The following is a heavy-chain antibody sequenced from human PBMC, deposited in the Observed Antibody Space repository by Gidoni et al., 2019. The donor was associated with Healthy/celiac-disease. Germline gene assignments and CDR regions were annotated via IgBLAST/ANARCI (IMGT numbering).Heavy chain of an antibody. CDR1: GYSFSTYW. CDR3: ASPGGLPESYYYYGMDV. J-gene: IGHJ6*02. CDR2: IYPGDSDT. Sequence: EVQLVQSGAEVKKPGESLKISCKGSGYSFSTYWFAWVRQMPGKGLEWMGIIYPGDSDTKYSPSFQGQVTISADKSISTAYLQWSSLKASDTAIYFCASPGGLPESYYYYGMDVWGQGTTVTVSS. V-gene: IGHV5-51*01.